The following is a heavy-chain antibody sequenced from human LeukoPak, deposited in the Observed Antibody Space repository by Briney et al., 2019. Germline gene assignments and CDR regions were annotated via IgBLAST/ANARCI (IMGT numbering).Heavy chain of an antibody. CDR2: ISYDGSKK. J-gene: IGHJ3*02. CDR1: ECTFSSYA. V-gene: IGHV3-30*04. CDR3: ARDSIGRSFDI. D-gene: IGHD2-21*01. Sequence: GKSLGRSCAANECTFSSYAMHWIRQAPGKGLEWVAVISYDGSKKYYADSVKGRFTISRDNSKNTLDLQMNSLRAEDTAVYYCARDSIGRSFDIWGQGTMVTVSS.